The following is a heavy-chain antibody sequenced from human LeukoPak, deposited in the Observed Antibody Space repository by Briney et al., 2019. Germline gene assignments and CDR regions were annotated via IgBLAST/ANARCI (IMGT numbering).Heavy chain of an antibody. CDR1: DDSFSSHY. V-gene: IGHV4-59*11. Sequence: SETLSLICAVWDDSFSSHYWTWIRQPPGKGLDWIGYISYIGSTNYNPSLKSRVTISIDTSKNQFSLKLSSVTAADTAVYYCARDLVTVTKGFDIWGQGTMVSVSS. D-gene: IGHD4-17*01. J-gene: IGHJ3*02. CDR3: ARDLVTVTKGFDI. CDR2: ISYIGST.